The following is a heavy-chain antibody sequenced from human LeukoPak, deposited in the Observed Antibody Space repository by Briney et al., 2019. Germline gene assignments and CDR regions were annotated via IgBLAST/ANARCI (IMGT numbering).Heavy chain of an antibody. CDR2: IFYSGST. CDR3: AGRSARYFDH. J-gene: IGHJ4*02. V-gene: IGHV4-59*01. D-gene: IGHD1-26*01. CDR1: GDSISSYY. Sequence: SETLSLTXTVSGDSISSYYWSWIWQPPGEGLQWIGYIFYSGSTNYNASLRSRVAISVDTSKNQFSLRLTSVTAADTAVYYCAGRSARYFDHWGQGALVTVSS.